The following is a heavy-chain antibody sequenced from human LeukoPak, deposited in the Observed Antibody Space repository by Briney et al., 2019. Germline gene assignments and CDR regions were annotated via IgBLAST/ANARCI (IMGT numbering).Heavy chain of an antibody. J-gene: IGHJ4*02. CDR2: ISGSGGST. V-gene: IGHV3-23*01. D-gene: IGHD4-4*01. CDR3: AKAWMDYSNPIDY. CDR1: GFTFKNYA. Sequence: GGSLRPSCAASGFTFKNYAMSWVRQAPGKGLEWVSAISGSGGSTYYADSVKGRFTISRDNSKNTLYLQMNSLRAEDTAVYYCAKAWMDYSNPIDYWGQGTLVTVSS.